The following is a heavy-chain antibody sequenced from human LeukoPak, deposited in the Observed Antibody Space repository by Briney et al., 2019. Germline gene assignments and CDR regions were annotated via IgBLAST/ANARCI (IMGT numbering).Heavy chain of an antibody. J-gene: IGHJ6*02. V-gene: IGHV1-46*01. CDR2: IDPSVGST. CDR3: ARDGSSSWYLSYYYYYGMDV. D-gene: IGHD6-13*01. CDR1: GYTFTAYY. Sequence: ASVKVSFTASGYTFTAYYIQWVRQAPGQGLEWMGLIDPSVGSTSNAQKFQGRITMTRDTSTSTVFMELTSMTSEDTAVYYCARDGSSSWYLSYYYYYGMDVWGQGTTVTVSS.